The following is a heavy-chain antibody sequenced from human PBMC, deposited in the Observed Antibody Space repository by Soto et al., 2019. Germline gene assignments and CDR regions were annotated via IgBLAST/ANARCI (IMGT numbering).Heavy chain of an antibody. V-gene: IGHV3-30*18. J-gene: IGHJ4*02. CDR2: ISFDGNKQ. Sequence: PGGSLRLSCAASGFDFSSSGMHWVRQIPGKGLEWVAIISFDGNKQYYSDSVKGRFTISKDNYQKTLFLQMKSLRAEDTAVYYCAKESGRTSGWYGLWWGTLDYWGPGTLVTVSS. CDR1: GFDFSSSG. CDR3: AKESGRTSGWYGLWWGTLDY. D-gene: IGHD6-19*01.